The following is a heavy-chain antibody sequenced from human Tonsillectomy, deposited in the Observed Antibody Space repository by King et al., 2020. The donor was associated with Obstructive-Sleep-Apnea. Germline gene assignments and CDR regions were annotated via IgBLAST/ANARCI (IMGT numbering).Heavy chain of an antibody. D-gene: IGHD2-21*02. CDR1: GFTFSSYA. V-gene: IGHV3-30-3*01. J-gene: IGHJ4*02. CDR3: ARVRVLEVVTAIDY. Sequence: VQLVESGGGVVQPGRSLRLSCAASGFTFSSYAIHWVRQAPGRGLEWVALLSSYGNNKFYADSVKARFTISRDNSKNTLYLQMNRLRTEDTAVYYCARVRVLEVVTAIDYWGQGTLVTVSS. CDR2: LSSYGNNK.